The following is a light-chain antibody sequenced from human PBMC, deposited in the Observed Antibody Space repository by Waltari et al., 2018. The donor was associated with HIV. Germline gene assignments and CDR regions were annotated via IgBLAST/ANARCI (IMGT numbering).Light chain of an antibody. V-gene: IGLV1-51*01. CDR3: GTWDTSLNAGV. CDR2: DNH. J-gene: IGLJ2*01. Sequence: QSVLTQPPAVSAAPGQKVAIACPGTTSNIGNNFVGWYQNLQGTAPKLLIFDNHKRPSGVSDRFSASKSGTSATLAITGLHTGDEAEYYCGTWDTSLNAGVFGGGTKVSVL. CDR1: TSNIGNNF.